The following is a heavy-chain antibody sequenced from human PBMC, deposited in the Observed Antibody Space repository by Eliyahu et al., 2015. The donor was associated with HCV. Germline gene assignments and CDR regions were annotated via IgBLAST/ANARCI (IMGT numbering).Heavy chain of an antibody. CDR3: ASGGGGIAVAGTGGWFDP. CDR2: IHYTGSP. J-gene: IGHJ5*02. CDR1: GGSISSYY. V-gene: IGHV4-59*01. Sequence: QVQLQESGPGLVKPSETLSLTCTVSGGSISSYYWXWXRQPPGKGLEWIAYIHYTGSPNYNPSLKSRVSISVDTSKNQFSLKLSSVTAADTAVYYCASGGGGIAVAGTGGWFDPWGQGTLVTVSS. D-gene: IGHD6-19*01.